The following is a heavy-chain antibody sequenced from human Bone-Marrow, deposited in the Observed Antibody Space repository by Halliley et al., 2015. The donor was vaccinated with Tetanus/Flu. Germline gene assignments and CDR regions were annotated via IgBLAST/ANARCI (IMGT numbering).Heavy chain of an antibody. CDR2: VHPSGNT. D-gene: IGHD1-1*01. J-gene: IGHJ5*02. CDR3: ARFITGTHFDA. CDR1: GDSISDGGLY. V-gene: IGHV4-31*02. Sequence: LRLSCTVSGDSISDGGLYWAWIRQHPGKGLEWIGYVHPSGNTYYNPSLKGRLSMSLDTSQNQFSLKVHSVTPADTAMYYCARFITGTHFDAWGQGLLVTVSS.